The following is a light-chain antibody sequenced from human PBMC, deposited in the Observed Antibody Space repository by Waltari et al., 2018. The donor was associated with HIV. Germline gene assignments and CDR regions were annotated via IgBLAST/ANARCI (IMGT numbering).Light chain of an antibody. V-gene: IGLV1-51*01. CDR3: GTWDTSLSAVV. CDR1: SSNIGNTF. Sequence: QSVLPQPPSASAAPGQKATKSCPGSSSNIGNTFLSWYQPLPGTAPKLLIFDNNKRPSGIPDRFSGSKSGTSATLGITGLQTGDEADYYCGTWDTSLSAVVFGGGTQLTVL. CDR2: DNN. J-gene: IGLJ2*01.